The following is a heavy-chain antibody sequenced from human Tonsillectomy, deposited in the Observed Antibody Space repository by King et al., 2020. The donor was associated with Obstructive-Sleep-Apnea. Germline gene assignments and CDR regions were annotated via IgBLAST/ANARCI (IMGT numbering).Heavy chain of an antibody. V-gene: IGHV4-39*07. Sequence: QLQESGPGLVKPSETLSLTCTVSGGSISSSDYYWGWIRQPPGKGLEWIANIYYSGSTYYNPSLKSRVTISLDTSKNHFSLKLSSVTAADTAVYYCARVGGASGWYGNYFDYWGQGTLVTVSS. CDR2: IYYSGST. CDR3: ARVGGASGWYGNYFDY. D-gene: IGHD6-19*01. J-gene: IGHJ4*02. CDR1: GGSISSSDYY.